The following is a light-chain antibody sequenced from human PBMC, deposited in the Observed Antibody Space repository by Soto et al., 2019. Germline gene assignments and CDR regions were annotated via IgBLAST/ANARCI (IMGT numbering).Light chain of an antibody. CDR1: ISDVGGYNY. J-gene: IGLJ1*01. V-gene: IGLV2-14*01. CDR2: EVS. CDR3: SSFTSTDTFA. Sequence: QSVMPQPASVSGAHGQSIAISCPGTISDVGGYNYVSWYQQHPGKAPKLLISEVSNRPSGVSDRFSGSKSGNTASLTISGLQTEDEADYYCSSFTSTDTFAFGGGTKGTVL.